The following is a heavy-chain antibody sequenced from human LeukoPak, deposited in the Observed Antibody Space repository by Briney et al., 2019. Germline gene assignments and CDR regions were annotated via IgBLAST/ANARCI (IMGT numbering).Heavy chain of an antibody. CDR3: ARGSTVTGPFDP. CDR1: GGSVNYYY. D-gene: IGHD4-17*01. Sequence: SETLSLTCTVSGGSVNYYYWSWIRQAAGKGLKWIGRIFTSGSTNYNPSLKSRVTMSVDTSKNQFSLKLSSVTAADTALYYCARGSTVTGPFDPWGQGTLVTVSS. CDR2: IFTSGST. J-gene: IGHJ5*02. V-gene: IGHV4-4*07.